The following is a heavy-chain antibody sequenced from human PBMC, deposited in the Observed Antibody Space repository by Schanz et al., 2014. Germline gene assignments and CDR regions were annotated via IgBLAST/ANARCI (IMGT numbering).Heavy chain of an antibody. V-gene: IGHV3-11*04. CDR3: ARDAVALVPEYFMDV. CDR1: GFTFSDYY. Sequence: VQLVESGGGLVKPGGSLRLSCAASGFTFSDYYMSWIRQAPGKGLEWVSYISNSGTTIYYADSVKGRFTISRDNSMNTLHLQMDGLRVEDTAVYYCARDAVALVPEYFMDVWGKGTPVTVSS. CDR2: ISNSGTTI. D-gene: IGHD2-15*01. J-gene: IGHJ6*03.